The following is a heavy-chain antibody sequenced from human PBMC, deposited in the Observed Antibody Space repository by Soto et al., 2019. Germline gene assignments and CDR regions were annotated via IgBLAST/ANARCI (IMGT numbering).Heavy chain of an antibody. Sequence: ASVKVSCKVSGYTLTELSMHWVRQAPGKGLEWMGGFDPEDGETIYAQKFQGRVTMTEDTSTDTAYMELSSLRSEDTAVYYCATTRQSTSFWSGYSGMDVWGQGTTVTVSS. D-gene: IGHD3-3*01. CDR1: GYTLTELS. J-gene: IGHJ6*02. V-gene: IGHV1-24*01. CDR2: FDPEDGET. CDR3: ATTRQSTSFWSGYSGMDV.